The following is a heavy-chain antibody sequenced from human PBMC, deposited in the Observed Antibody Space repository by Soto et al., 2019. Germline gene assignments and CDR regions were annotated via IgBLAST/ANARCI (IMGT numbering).Heavy chain of an antibody. CDR3: ARPKANYGGTYYFDY. D-gene: IGHD4-17*01. J-gene: IGHJ4*02. CDR2: IIPILGIA. Sequence: QVQLVQSGAEVKKPGSSVKVSCKASGGTFSSYTISWVRQAPGQGLEWMGRIIPILGIANYAQKFHGRVTITADISTCTAYRKLSSLRTEDTAVDYCARPKANYGGTYYFDYWGQGTPVTVSS. V-gene: IGHV1-69*02. CDR1: GGTFSSYT.